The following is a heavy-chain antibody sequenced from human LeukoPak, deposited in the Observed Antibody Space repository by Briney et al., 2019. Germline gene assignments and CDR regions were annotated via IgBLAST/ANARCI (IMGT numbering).Heavy chain of an antibody. J-gene: IGHJ4*02. V-gene: IGHV4-4*02. Sequence: SETLSLTCAVSGGSISSSNWWSWVRQPPGKGLEWIGEIYHSGSTNYNPSLKSRVTISVDTSKNQFSLKLSSVTAADTAVYYCARKPIVSSAWYYFDYWGQGTLVTVSS. CDR1: GGSISSSNW. D-gene: IGHD6-13*01. CDR2: IYHSGST. CDR3: ARKPIVSSAWYYFDY.